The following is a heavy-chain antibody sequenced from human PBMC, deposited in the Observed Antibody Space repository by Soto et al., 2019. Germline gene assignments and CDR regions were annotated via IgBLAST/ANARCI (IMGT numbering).Heavy chain of an antibody. J-gene: IGHJ4*02. CDR2: MNVGTGGT. V-gene: IGHV1-2*06. CDR1: GYRFTTHY. D-gene: IGHD5-18*01. CDR3: ARDGNFALRGYSFGFDF. Sequence: QVQLVQSGAEVKKPGASVRVSCEASGYRFTTHYIHWVRQAPGQGLEWMGRMNVGTGGTTYALKFQGRVTMTRDTSIRTAYLEVSSVKSDDTAMYYCARDGNFALRGYSFGFDFWGQGTLVTVSS.